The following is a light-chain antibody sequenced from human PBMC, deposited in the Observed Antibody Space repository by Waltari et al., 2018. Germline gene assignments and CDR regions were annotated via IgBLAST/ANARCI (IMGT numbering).Light chain of an antibody. V-gene: IGLV2-8*01. CDR1: SSDVGAYNY. Sequence: QSSLTQPPSASGSLGQMLTISCTGTSSDVGAYNYVSWYQQHPGTAPKLIIYEVNKRPSGVPERFSGFKSGNPASLIISGLQAEDGGDYYCTSNAGSNNYVFGTGTEVTVL. CDR2: EVN. J-gene: IGLJ1*01. CDR3: TSNAGSNNYV.